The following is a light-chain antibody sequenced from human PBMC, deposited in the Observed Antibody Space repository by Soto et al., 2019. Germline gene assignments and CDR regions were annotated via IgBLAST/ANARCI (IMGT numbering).Light chain of an antibody. J-gene: IGKJ1*01. Sequence: EIVMTQSPATLSVSPGERATLSCRASQRVSRNLAWYQQKPGQAPRLLIYDASTRATGIPDRFSGSGSETDFTLTISRLEPEDFAVYYCQQYGSLSWTFGQGTKVDIK. V-gene: IGKV3-20*01. CDR2: DAS. CDR3: QQYGSLSWT. CDR1: QRVSRN.